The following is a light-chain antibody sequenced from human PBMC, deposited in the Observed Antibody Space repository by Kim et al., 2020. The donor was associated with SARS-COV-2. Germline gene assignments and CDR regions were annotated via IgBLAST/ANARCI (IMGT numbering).Light chain of an antibody. Sequence: GQRITISCSGSSSNIGSEYVYWYQQLPGPAPKLLIHTNDQRPSGVPDRFSASKSGTSASLAISGLRSEDEADYYCAAWDDSLSAWEFGGGTQLTVL. CDR1: SSNIGSEY. CDR3: AAWDDSLSAWE. CDR2: TND. V-gene: IGLV1-47*02. J-gene: IGLJ3*02.